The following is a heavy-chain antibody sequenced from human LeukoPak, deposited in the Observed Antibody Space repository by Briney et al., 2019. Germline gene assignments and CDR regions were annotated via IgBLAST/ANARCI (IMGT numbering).Heavy chain of an antibody. CDR3: AKAPTEYQLLCPFDY. CDR1: GFTFSSYA. CDR2: ISGSGGST. J-gene: IGHJ4*02. D-gene: IGHD2-2*01. Sequence: PGGSLRLSCAASGFTFSSYAMSWVRQAPGKGLEWVSAISGSGGSTYYADSVKGRFTISRDNSKNTLYLQMNSLRAEDTAVYYCAKAPTEYQLLCPFDYWGQGTLVTVSS. V-gene: IGHV3-23*01.